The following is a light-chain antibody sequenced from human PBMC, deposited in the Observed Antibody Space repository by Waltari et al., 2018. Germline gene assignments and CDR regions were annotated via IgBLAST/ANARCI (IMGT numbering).Light chain of an antibody. CDR2: STD. Sequence: QAVVTQEPSFSVSPGGTVTLTCGLSSGSVSSKNDASWYQPVPGQAPRTLIHSTDARSSGVPDRFSGSILGSKAALTITGAQADDECDYYCALYLGGGIWVFGGGTRLTVL. J-gene: IGLJ3*02. CDR1: SGSVSSKND. CDR3: ALYLGGGIWV. V-gene: IGLV8-61*01.